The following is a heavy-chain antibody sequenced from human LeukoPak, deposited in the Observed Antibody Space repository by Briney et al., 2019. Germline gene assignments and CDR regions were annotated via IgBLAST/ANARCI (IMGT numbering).Heavy chain of an antibody. CDR1: GYTLTSYG. V-gene: IGHV1-18*01. Sequence: ASVKVSCKASGYTLTSYGISWVRQAPGQGLEWMGWISAYNGNTNYAQKLQGRVTMTTDTSTSTAYMELRSVRSDDTAVYYCARGYYDSSGYINTFDCWGQGTLVTVSS. J-gene: IGHJ4*02. CDR2: ISAYNGNT. CDR3: ARGYYDSSGYINTFDC. D-gene: IGHD3-22*01.